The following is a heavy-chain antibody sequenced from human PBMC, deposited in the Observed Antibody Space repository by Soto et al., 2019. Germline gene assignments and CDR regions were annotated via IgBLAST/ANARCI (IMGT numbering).Heavy chain of an antibody. V-gene: IGHV4-34*01. CDR2: INHSGST. Sequence: SETLSLTCAVYGGSFSGYYWSWIRQPPGKGLEWIGEINHSGSTNYNPSLKSRVTISVDTSKNQFSLKLSSVTAADTAVYYCARKRRYFDYWGQGTLGTVSS. J-gene: IGHJ4*02. CDR1: GGSFSGYY. CDR3: ARKRRYFDY.